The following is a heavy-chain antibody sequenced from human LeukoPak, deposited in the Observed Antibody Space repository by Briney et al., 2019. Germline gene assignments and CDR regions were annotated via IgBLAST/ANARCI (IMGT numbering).Heavy chain of an antibody. D-gene: IGHD1-26*01. V-gene: IGHV3-23*01. CDR1: GFTFSTSA. CDR2: ISGSGVT. CDR3: AKDLIVGATIGYMDV. J-gene: IGHJ6*03. Sequence: PGGSLRLSCAASGFTFSTSAMTWVRQAPGKGLEWVSGISGSGVTDYADSVKGRFTISRDNSKNTLYLQMNSLRAEDTAVYYCAKDLIVGATIGYMDVWGKGTTVTVSS.